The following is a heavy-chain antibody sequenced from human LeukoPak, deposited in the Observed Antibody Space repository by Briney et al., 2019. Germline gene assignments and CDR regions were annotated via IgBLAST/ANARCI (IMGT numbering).Heavy chain of an antibody. CDR2: ISWNSGSI. CDR1: GFTFGDYA. D-gene: IGHD5-24*01. J-gene: IGHJ4*02. V-gene: IGHV3-9*01. Sequence: GGSLRLSCAASGFTFGDYAMHWVRQAPGKGLEWVSGISWNSGSIGYADSVKGRFTISRDNAKDSLYLQMNSLRAEDTALYYCAKDGEMATAYYFDYWGQGTLVTVSS. CDR3: AKDGEMATAYYFDY.